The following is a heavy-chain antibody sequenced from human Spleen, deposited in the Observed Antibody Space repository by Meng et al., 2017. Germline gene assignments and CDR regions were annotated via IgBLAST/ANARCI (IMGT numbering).Heavy chain of an antibody. CDR1: GFSLSTSGVG. Sequence: SGPTLVKPTQTLTLTCTFSGFSLSTSGVGVSWIRQPPGKALEWLALIDWDDDKYYSTSLKTRLTISKDISKNQVVLTMTNMDPVDTATYYCARSNVDTAMATRGYYFDYWGQGTLVTVSS. CDR3: ARSNVDTAMATRGYYFDY. J-gene: IGHJ4*02. CDR2: IDWDDDK. D-gene: IGHD5-18*01. V-gene: IGHV2-70*01.